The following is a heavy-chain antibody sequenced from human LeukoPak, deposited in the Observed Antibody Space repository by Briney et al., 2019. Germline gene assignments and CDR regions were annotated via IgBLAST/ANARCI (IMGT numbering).Heavy chain of an antibody. Sequence: ASVKVSCKASGYTFTGYYMHWVRRAPGQGLEWMGWINPNSGGTNYAQKFQGRVTMTRDTSISTAYMELSRLRSDDTAVYYCAREVEMATSDAFDIWGQGTMVTVSS. CDR3: AREVEMATSDAFDI. CDR2: INPNSGGT. J-gene: IGHJ3*02. CDR1: GYTFTGYY. D-gene: IGHD5-24*01. V-gene: IGHV1-2*02.